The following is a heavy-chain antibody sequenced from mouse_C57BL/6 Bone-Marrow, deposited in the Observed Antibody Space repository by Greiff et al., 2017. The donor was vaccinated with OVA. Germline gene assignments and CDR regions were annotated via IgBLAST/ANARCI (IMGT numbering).Heavy chain of an antibody. V-gene: IGHV1-20*01. CDR3: ARSSYIDY. CDR2: INPYNGDT. D-gene: IGHD1-1*01. J-gene: IGHJ2*01. CDR1: GYSFTGYF. Sequence: EVKLLESGPELVKPGASVKISCKASGYSFTGYFMNWVMQSHGKSLEWIGRINPYNGDTFYNQKFKGKATLTVDKSSSTAHMELRSLTSEDSAVYYCARSSYIDYWGQGTTLTVSS.